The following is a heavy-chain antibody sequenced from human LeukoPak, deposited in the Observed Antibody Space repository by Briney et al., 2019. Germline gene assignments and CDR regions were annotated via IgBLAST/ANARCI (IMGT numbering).Heavy chain of an antibody. D-gene: IGHD4-17*01. Sequence: SETLSLTCTVSGGSISSHYWSWIRQPPGKGLEWIGYIYYSGSTNCNPSLKRRGTISLDTSKNQFSLKLSSVTAADPAVYYCARDFRDGDSVFYYYYMDVWGKGTTVTVSS. CDR2: IYYSGST. CDR3: ARDFRDGDSVFYYYYMDV. CDR1: GGSISSHY. J-gene: IGHJ6*03. V-gene: IGHV4-59*11.